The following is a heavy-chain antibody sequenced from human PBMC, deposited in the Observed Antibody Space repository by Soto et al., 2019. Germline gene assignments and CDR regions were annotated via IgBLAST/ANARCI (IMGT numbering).Heavy chain of an antibody. CDR3: ARHRGKIFGVVQEFDP. Sequence: PSETLSLTCTVSGGSISSSSYYWGWIRQPPGKGLEWIGSIYYSGSTYYNPSLKSRVTISVDTSKNQFSLKLSSVTAADTAVYYCARHRGKIFGVVQEFDPWGQRTLVTVSS. V-gene: IGHV4-39*01. D-gene: IGHD3-3*01. CDR1: GGSISSSSYY. J-gene: IGHJ5*02. CDR2: IYYSGST.